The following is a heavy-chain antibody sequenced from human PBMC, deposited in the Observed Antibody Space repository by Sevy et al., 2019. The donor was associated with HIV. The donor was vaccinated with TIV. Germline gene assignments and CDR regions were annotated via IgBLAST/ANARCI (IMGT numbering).Heavy chain of an antibody. J-gene: IGHJ4*02. CDR1: GYKFTSYG. D-gene: IGHD6-25*01. CDR2: ISAYNGNT. CDR3: AWGGRGSGWAGPIDY. V-gene: IGHV1-18*01. Sequence: ASVKVSCKASGYKFTSYGISWVRQAPGQGLQWMGWISAYNGNTNYAQKLQGRVTMTTDTSTSTAYMELRSLRSDDTAVYDCAWGGRGSGWAGPIDYWGQGTLVTVSS.